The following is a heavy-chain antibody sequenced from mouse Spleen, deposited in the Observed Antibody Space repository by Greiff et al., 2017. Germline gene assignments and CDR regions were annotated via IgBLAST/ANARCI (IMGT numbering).Heavy chain of an antibody. D-gene: IGHD2-3*01. J-gene: IGHJ4*01. CDR2: IWSGGST. CDR1: GFSLTSYG. V-gene: IGHV2-2*01. Sequence: VKLEESGPGLVQPSQSLSITCTVSGFSLTSYGVHWVRQSPGKGLEWLGVIWSGGSTDYNAAFISRLSISKDNSKSQVFFKMNSLQADDTAIYYCARKGYDGYYGAMDYWGQGTSVTVSS. CDR3: ARKGYDGYYGAMDY.